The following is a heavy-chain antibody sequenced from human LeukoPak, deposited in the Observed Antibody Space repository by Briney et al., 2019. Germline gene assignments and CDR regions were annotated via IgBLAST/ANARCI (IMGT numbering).Heavy chain of an antibody. J-gene: IGHJ4*02. D-gene: IGHD3-9*01. CDR3: ASTPGYDILTGRYSPLDY. V-gene: IGHV3-23*01. Sequence: GESLRLSCAASGFTFSSYAMSWVRQAPGKGLEWVSLICASGGCTYYAGSVKGRFTISRDNSKNTLYLQMNSLRAEYTAVYYCASTPGYDILTGRYSPLDYWGQGTLVTVSS. CDR1: GFTFSSYA. CDR2: ICASGGCT.